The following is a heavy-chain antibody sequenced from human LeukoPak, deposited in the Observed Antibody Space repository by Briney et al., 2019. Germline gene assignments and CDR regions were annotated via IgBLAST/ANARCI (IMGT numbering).Heavy chain of an antibody. CDR2: INPNSGGT. CDR3: ARDVSDYYDSSGYYNWFDP. J-gene: IGHJ5*02. V-gene: IGHV1-2*02. D-gene: IGHD3-22*01. CDR1: GYTFTGYY. Sequence: GASVKVSCKASGYTFTGYYMHWVRQAPGQGLEWMGWINPNSGGTNYAQKFQGRFTMTRDTSISTAYMELSRLRSDDTAVYYCARDVSDYYDSSGYYNWFDPWGQGTLVTVSS.